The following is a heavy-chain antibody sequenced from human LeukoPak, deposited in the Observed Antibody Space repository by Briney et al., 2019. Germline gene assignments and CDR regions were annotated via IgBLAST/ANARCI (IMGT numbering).Heavy chain of an antibody. CDR3: ARDTKDPHYYDST. Sequence: PSETLSLTCTVSGGSISSGGYYWSWIRQHPGTGLEWIGYIYYSGSTYYNPSLKSRVTISVDTSKNQFSLKLSPVTAADTAVYYCARDTKDPHYYDSTWGQGTLVTVSS. J-gene: IGHJ4*02. D-gene: IGHD3-22*01. CDR2: IYYSGST. CDR1: GGSISSGGYY. V-gene: IGHV4-31*03.